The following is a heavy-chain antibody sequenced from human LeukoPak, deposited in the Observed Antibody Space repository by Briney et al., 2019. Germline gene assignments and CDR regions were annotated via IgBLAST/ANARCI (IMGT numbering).Heavy chain of an antibody. V-gene: IGHV4-39*07. CDR1: AYSISSDYY. D-gene: IGHD6-6*01. CDR2: MYH. Sequence: SETLSLTCAVSAYSISSDYYWGWIRQPPGKGLEWIGSMYHSGSTYYHSGSTNYSPSLKSRVTISVNTSKNQFSLKLTSVTAADTAVYYCARAGFALAPHRGTPFDYWGQGTLVTVSS. J-gene: IGHJ4*02. CDR3: ARAGFALAPHRGTPFDY.